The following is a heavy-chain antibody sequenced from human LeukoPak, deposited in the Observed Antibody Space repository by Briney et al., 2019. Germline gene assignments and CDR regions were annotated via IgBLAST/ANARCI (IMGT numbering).Heavy chain of an antibody. CDR2: ISYDGGNK. CDR1: GFTFSSYA. CDR3: ARDGVVAVAGTNSHYYYYYYMDV. Sequence: GRSLRLSCAASGFTFSSYAMHWVRQAPGKGLEWVAVISYDGGNKYYADSVKGRFTISRDNSKNTLYLQMNSLRAEDTAVYYCARDGVVAVAGTNSHYYYYYYMDVWGKGTTVTVSS. V-gene: IGHV3-30*04. D-gene: IGHD6-19*01. J-gene: IGHJ6*03.